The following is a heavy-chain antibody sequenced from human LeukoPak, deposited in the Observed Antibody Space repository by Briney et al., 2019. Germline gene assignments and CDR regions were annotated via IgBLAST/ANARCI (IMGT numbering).Heavy chain of an antibody. Sequence: SETLSLTCTVSGGSVSSYYWSWIRQPPGRGLEWIGYIYYSGSTNYNPSLKSRVTISVDTSKNQFSLKLSSVTAADTAVYYCARVWTGYSSGWYPPFDPWGQGTLVTVSS. CDR1: GGSVSSYY. D-gene: IGHD6-19*01. CDR2: IYYSGST. V-gene: IGHV4-59*02. CDR3: ARVWTGYSSGWYPPFDP. J-gene: IGHJ5*02.